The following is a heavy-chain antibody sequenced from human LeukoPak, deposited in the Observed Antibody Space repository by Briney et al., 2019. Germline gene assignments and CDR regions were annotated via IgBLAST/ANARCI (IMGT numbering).Heavy chain of an antibody. CDR3: AKWGDYDVLTGYYVPDY. Sequence: PGASLRLSCAASGFTFSNYAMSWVRQVPGKGLEWVSAILGSGGSTYYADSVKGRFTVSRDNSKSTLYLQMNSLRAEDTALYYCAKWGDYDVLTGYYVPDYWGQGTLVTVSS. CDR1: GFTFSNYA. V-gene: IGHV3-23*01. CDR2: ILGSGGST. D-gene: IGHD3-9*01. J-gene: IGHJ4*02.